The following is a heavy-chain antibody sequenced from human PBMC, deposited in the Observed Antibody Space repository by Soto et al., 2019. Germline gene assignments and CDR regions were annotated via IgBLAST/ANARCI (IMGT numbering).Heavy chain of an antibody. D-gene: IGHD5-12*01. V-gene: IGHV4-59*08. CDR3: ARSGSGYDRDFDY. J-gene: IGHJ4*02. CDR1: GGSISSYY. CDR2: IYYSGST. Sequence: SETLSLTCTVSGGSISSYYWSWIRQPPGKGLEWIGYIYYSGSTNYNPSLKSRVTISVDTSKNQFSLKLSSVTAADTAVYYCARSGSGYDRDFDYWGQGTLVTVS.